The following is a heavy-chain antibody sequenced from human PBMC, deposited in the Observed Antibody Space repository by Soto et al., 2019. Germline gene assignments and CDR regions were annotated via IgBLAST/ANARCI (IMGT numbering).Heavy chain of an antibody. D-gene: IGHD3-10*01. Sequence: QVQLVQSGAEVKKPGSSVKVSCKASGGTFSSYAISWVRQAPGQGLEWMGGIIPIFGTANYAQKFQGRVTITADESTSTAYMELSSLRSEDMAVYYCARATYYYGSGSYYNHFDYWGQGILVTVSS. V-gene: IGHV1-69*01. CDR2: IIPIFGTA. CDR3: ARATYYYGSGSYYNHFDY. CDR1: GGTFSSYA. J-gene: IGHJ4*02.